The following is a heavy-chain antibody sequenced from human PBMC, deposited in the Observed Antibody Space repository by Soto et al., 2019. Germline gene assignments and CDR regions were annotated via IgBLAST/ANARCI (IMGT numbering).Heavy chain of an antibody. CDR2: IYPGDHET. J-gene: IGHJ4*02. Sequence: HGESLKISCQCSGYTFSNFWIGWVRQLPGQGLEWVGIIYPGDHETRYSPSFLGKVTISAEKSINTAYLQWSSLEASDSAFYFCARSPRSSPYFDAWGQGALVTVSS. D-gene: IGHD6-13*01. CDR3: ARSPRSSPYFDA. V-gene: IGHV5-51*01. CDR1: GYTFSNFW.